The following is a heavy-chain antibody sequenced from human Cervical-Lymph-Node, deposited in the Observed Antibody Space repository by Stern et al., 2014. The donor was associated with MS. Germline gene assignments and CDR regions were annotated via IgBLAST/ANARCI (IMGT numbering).Heavy chain of an antibody. Sequence: VQLEESGGGLVPPGGPLRLSGAASGLTFSSHSMNWVRQAPGKGLEWVSSISSSSTYIFYADSVKGRSTISRDDAKNSLYLQMNSLRVEDTAVYYCASGGWGVWGQGTMVTVSA. CDR1: GLTFSSHS. V-gene: IGHV3-21*01. J-gene: IGHJ3*01. D-gene: IGHD3-16*01. CDR2: ISSSSTYI. CDR3: ASGGWGV.